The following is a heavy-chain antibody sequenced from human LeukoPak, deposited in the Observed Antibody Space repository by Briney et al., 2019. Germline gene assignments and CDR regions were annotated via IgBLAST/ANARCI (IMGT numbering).Heavy chain of an antibody. CDR1: GATFSSYT. Sequence: ASVKVSCKASGATFSSYTISWVRQAPGQGLEWMGRIIPILGIANYAQKFQGRVTITAGKSTSTAYMELSSLRSEDTAVYYCARDGEYDCSSTSCYIYFQHWGQGTLVTVSS. CDR2: IIPILGIA. V-gene: IGHV1-69*04. D-gene: IGHD2-2*02. J-gene: IGHJ1*01. CDR3: ARDGEYDCSSTSCYIYFQH.